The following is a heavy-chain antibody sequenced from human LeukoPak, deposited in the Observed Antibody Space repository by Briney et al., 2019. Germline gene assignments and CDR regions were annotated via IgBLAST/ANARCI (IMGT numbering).Heavy chain of an antibody. CDR2: IYYSGST. CDR1: GGSISSYY. V-gene: IGHV4-59*08. CDR3: ARRDSSSWRNWFDP. J-gene: IGHJ5*02. Sequence: SEALSLTCTVSGGSISSYYWSWIRRPPGKGLEWIGYIYYSGSTNYNPSLKSRVTISVDTSKNQFSLKLSSVTAADTAVYYCARRDSSSWRNWFDPWGQGTLVTVSP. D-gene: IGHD6-13*01.